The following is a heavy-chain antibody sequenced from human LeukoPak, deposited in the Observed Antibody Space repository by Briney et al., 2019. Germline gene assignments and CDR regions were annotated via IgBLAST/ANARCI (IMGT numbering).Heavy chain of an antibody. CDR3: ARVLGSYSVDY. Sequence: QAGGSLRLSCAASGFTFSSYGMHWVRQARGKGLEWVSYISSRDSTIYYAHSVKGRFTISRDNAKNSLYLQMNSLRAEDTAVYYCARVLGSYSVDYWGQGTLVTVSS. CDR1: GFTFSSYG. J-gene: IGHJ4*02. D-gene: IGHD1-26*01. V-gene: IGHV3-48*04. CDR2: ISSRDSTI.